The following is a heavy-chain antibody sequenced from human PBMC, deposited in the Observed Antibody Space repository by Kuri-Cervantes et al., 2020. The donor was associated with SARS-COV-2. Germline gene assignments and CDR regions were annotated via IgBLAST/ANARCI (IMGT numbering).Heavy chain of an antibody. V-gene: IGHV1-58*02. CDR3: AAGRTYSSSWRGGYFDL. J-gene: IGHJ2*01. CDR1: GFTFTSSA. Sequence: SVKVSCKASGFTFTSSAMQWVRQARGQRHEWIGWIVVGSGNTNYAQKFQERVTITRDMSTSTAYMELSSLRSEDTAVYYCAAGRTYSSSWRGGYFDLWGRGTLVTVSS. D-gene: IGHD6-13*01. CDR2: IVVGSGNT.